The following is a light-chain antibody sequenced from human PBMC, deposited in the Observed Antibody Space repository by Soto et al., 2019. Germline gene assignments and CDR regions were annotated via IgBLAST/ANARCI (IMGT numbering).Light chain of an antibody. J-gene: IGLJ1*01. CDR1: SSNIGAGHD. V-gene: IGLV1-40*01. Sequence: QSVLTQPPSVSGAPGQRVTISCTGSSSNIGAGHDVHWYQHLPGTAPKLLIYGNSNRPSGVPDRFSGSKSGTSASLAITGLQAEDEADYYCQSYDSSLSGSEVFGTGTKVTVL. CDR3: QSYDSSLSGSEV. CDR2: GNS.